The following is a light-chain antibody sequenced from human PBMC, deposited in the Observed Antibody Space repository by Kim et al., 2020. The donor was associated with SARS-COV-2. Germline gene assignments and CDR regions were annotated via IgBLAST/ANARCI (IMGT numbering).Light chain of an antibody. CDR3: CSYAGRYTYV. Sequence: GQSVIISCTGSSSYIGAYNYISWYQQHAGEVPKLMIFDVNKRPSGVPDRFSGSKSGNTASLTISGLQAEDEADYYCCSYAGRYTYVFGTGTKVTVL. J-gene: IGLJ1*01. CDR1: SSYIGAYNY. V-gene: IGLV2-11*03. CDR2: DVN.